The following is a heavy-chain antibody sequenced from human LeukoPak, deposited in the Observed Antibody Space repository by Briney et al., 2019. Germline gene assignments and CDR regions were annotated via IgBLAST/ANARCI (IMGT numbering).Heavy chain of an antibody. J-gene: IGHJ4*02. CDR1: GFTFSSYG. Sequence: GGSLRLSCAASGFTFSSYGMHWVRQAPGMGLEWVAVISYDGSNKYYADSVKGRFTISRDNSKNTLYLQMNSLRAEDTAVYYCAKEMTTVTTGNPDYWGQGTLVTVSS. CDR2: ISYDGSNK. V-gene: IGHV3-30*18. D-gene: IGHD4-17*01. CDR3: AKEMTTVTTGNPDY.